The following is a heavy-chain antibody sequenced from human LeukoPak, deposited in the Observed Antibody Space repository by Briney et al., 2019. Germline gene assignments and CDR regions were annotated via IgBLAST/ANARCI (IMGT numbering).Heavy chain of an antibody. J-gene: IGHJ4*02. Sequence: ASVKVSSKASGYTFTSYGISWVRQAPGQGLEWMGWISAYNGNTNYAQKLQGRVTMTTDTSTSTAYMELRSLRSDDTAVYYCAGMSHGGSFDYWGQGTLVTVSS. V-gene: IGHV1-18*01. CDR1: GYTFTSYG. CDR3: AGMSHGGSFDY. CDR2: ISAYNGNT. D-gene: IGHD3-16*01.